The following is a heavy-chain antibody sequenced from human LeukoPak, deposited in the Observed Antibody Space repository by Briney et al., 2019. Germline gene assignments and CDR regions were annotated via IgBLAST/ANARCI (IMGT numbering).Heavy chain of an antibody. CDR1: GGSINSYY. Sequence: SETLSLTCTVSGGSINSYYWSWIRQPPGKGLEWIGYVYYNGNINYNPSFKSRVTISVDTSKNQFSLKLSSVTAADTAVHYCASDGGSSWSHQYGLDVWGQGTTVTVSS. J-gene: IGHJ6*02. V-gene: IGHV4-59*01. CDR2: VYYNGNI. CDR3: ASDGGSSWSHQYGLDV. D-gene: IGHD6-13*01.